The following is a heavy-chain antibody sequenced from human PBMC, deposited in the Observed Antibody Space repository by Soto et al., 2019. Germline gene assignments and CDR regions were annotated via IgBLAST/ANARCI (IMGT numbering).Heavy chain of an antibody. CDR1: GFTFSSYA. CDR2: ISGSGGST. D-gene: IGHD7-27*01. Sequence: PGGSLRLSCAASGFTFSSYAMSWVRQAPGKGLEWVSAISGSGGSTYYADSVKGRFTISRDNSKNTLYLQMNSLRAEGTAVYYCAKDGDRTYYYYYGMDVWGQGTTVTVSS. CDR3: AKDGDRTYYYYYGMDV. V-gene: IGHV3-23*01. J-gene: IGHJ6*02.